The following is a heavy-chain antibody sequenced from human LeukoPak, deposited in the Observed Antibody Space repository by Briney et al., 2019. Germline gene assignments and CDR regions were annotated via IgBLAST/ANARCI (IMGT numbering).Heavy chain of an antibody. D-gene: IGHD3-22*01. CDR2: TSSSSSYI. CDR3: ARDNGGYYFGLDY. V-gene: IGHV3-21*01. Sequence: GGSLRLSCAASAFTFSSYSMNWVRQAPGKGLEWVTSTSSSSSYIYYADSVKGRFTISRGNAKNSLYLQMNSLRAEDTAVYYCARDNGGYYFGLDYWGQGTLVTVSS. CDR1: AFTFSSYS. J-gene: IGHJ4*02.